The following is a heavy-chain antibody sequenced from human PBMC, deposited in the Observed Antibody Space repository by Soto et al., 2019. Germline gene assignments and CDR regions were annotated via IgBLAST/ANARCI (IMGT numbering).Heavy chain of an antibody. V-gene: IGHV1-18*01. CDR1: GYTFTHYG. Sequence: GAEVKKPGASVKVSCKASGYTFTHYGITWVRQAPGQGLEWMGWINSFSGDTNYPQKLQGRLTMTTDTSTNTVYMELRNLRSDDTAVYYCARDLHSGGKYWYFDIWGRGTLVTVSS. CDR3: ARDLHSGGKYWYFDI. J-gene: IGHJ2*01. CDR2: INSFSGDT. D-gene: IGHD2-15*01.